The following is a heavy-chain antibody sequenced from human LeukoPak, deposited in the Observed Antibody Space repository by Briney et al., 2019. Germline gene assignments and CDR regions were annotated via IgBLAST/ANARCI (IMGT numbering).Heavy chain of an antibody. J-gene: IGHJ3*02. CDR3: ARASLYYDSSGYAFDI. Sequence: SETLSLTCTVSGGSISSGSYYWSWIRQPAGKGLEWIGRIYTSGSTNYNPSLKSRVTISVDTSKNQFSLKLSSVTAADTAVYYCARASLYYDSSGYAFDIWGQGTMVTVPS. D-gene: IGHD3-22*01. CDR1: GGSISSGSYY. CDR2: IYTSGST. V-gene: IGHV4-61*02.